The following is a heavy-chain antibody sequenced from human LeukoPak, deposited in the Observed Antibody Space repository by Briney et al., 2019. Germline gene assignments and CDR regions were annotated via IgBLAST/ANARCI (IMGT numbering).Heavy chain of an antibody. D-gene: IGHD3-10*01. CDR3: ARGHRITMVRGVQSYYYGMDV. CDR1: GYTFTGYA. CDR2: IIPILGIA. Sequence: GASVKVSCKASGYTFTGYAISWVRQAPGQGLEWMGRIIPILGIANYAQKFQGRVTITADKSTSTAYMELSSLRSEDTAVYYCARGHRITMVRGVQSYYYGMDVWGQGTTVTVSS. V-gene: IGHV1-69*04. J-gene: IGHJ6*02.